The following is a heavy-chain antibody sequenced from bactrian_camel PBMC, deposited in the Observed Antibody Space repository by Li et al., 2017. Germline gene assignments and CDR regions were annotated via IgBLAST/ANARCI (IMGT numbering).Heavy chain of an antibody. V-gene: IGHV3-2*01. Sequence: HVQLVESGGGSVQVGGSLNLTCVSSERIYCVGWFRQAPGKGLEWVSSIYSDGSNTYYADSVKGRFTISRDNAKNTVYLQMNSLKSEDTALYYCALPFPMTMGWTQLHYKYWGQGTQVTV. CDR2: IYSDGSNT. D-gene: IGHD5*01. J-gene: IGHJ4*01. CDR1: ERIYC. CDR3: ALPFPMTMGWTQLHYKY.